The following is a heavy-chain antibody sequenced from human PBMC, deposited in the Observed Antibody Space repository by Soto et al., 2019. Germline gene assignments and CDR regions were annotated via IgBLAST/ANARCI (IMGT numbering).Heavy chain of an antibody. CDR1: GGSISSSSYY. V-gene: IGHV4-39*01. CDR3: ARHYSSGGYYYYGMDV. CDR2: IYYSAST. Sequence: SETLSLTCTVSGGSISSSSYYWGWIRQPPGKGLEWIGSIYYSASTYYNPSLKSRVTISVDTSKNQFSLKLSSVTAADTAVYYCARHYSSGGYYYYGMDVWGQGTTVTVSS. D-gene: IGHD6-25*01. J-gene: IGHJ6*02.